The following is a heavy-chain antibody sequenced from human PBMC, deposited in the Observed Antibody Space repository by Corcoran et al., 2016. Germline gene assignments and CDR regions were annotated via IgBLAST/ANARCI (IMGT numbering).Heavy chain of an antibody. CDR2: IYYSGST. D-gene: IGHD2-15*01. Sequence: QVQLQESGPGLVKPSETLSPTCTVSGGSISSYYWSWIRQLPGKGLERVGYIYYSGSTNYNPSLNSRVTISVDKSKNQLSLKMSSVTAADPAVYYCARQGFRVYGMDVLDQGTTVTVSS. CDR1: GGSISSYY. V-gene: IGHV4-59*01. CDR3: ARQGFRVYGMDV. J-gene: IGHJ6*02.